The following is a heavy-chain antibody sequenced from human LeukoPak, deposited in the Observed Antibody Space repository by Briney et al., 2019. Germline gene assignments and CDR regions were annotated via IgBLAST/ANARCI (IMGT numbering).Heavy chain of an antibody. CDR2: FYTSGST. CDR3: ARVGVYCGGDCYSYYYYYGMDV. D-gene: IGHD2-21*02. Sequence: NPSETLSLTCTVSGGSISSYYWSWIRQPAGKGLEWNGHFYTSGSTNYNPSLKSRVTISVDTSKNQFSLKLSSVTAADTAVYYCARVGVYCGGDCYSYYYYYGMDVWGQGTTVTVSS. J-gene: IGHJ6*02. CDR1: GGSISSYY. V-gene: IGHV4-4*07.